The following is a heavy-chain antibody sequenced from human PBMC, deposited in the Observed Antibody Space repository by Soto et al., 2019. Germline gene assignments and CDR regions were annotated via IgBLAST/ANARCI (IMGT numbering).Heavy chain of an antibody. V-gene: IGHV1-69*02. CDR2: IIPMLGIR. Sequence: QVQLVQSGAEVKKPGSSVKVSCKDSGGTFSTYSRFWVGQAPGQGLEWMGRIIPMLGIRNYAQRFQDRVTITADKSTATAHMELSSLRSEDTALYYCTIGSWSGEVFDIWGQGTMVTVSS. CDR3: TIGSWSGEVFDI. D-gene: IGHD2-21*01. J-gene: IGHJ3*02. CDR1: GGTFSTYS.